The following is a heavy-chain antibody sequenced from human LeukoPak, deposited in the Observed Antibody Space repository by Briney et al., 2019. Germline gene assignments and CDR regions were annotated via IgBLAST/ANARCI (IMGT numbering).Heavy chain of an antibody. CDR1: GYSISSGYY. CDR3: ARSFRDILTGYYLSSRFDP. V-gene: IGHV4-38-2*02. D-gene: IGHD3-9*01. J-gene: IGHJ5*02. Sequence: SETLSLTCTVSGYSISSGYYWGWIRQPPGKGLEWIGSIYHSGSTYYNPSLKSRVTISVDTSKNQFSLKLSSVTAADTAVYYCARSFRDILTGYYLSSRFDPWGQGTLVTVSS. CDR2: IYHSGST.